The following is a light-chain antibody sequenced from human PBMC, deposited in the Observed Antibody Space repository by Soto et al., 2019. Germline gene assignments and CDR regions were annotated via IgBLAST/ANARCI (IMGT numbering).Light chain of an antibody. CDR3: QDYGSSAWT. CDR1: QSVTSN. CDR2: GAS. Sequence: EIVMTQSPATLSVSPGDRATLSCRASQSVTSNLAWYQQKPGQAPRLLIYGASTRATGIPARFSGSGSGTEFTLTISSLQSEDFAVYYCQDYGSSAWTFGQGTKVDIK. J-gene: IGKJ1*01. V-gene: IGKV3-15*01.